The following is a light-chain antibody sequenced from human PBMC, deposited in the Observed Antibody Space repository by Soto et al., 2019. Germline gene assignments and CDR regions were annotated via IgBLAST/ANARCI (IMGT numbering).Light chain of an antibody. J-gene: IGKJ5*01. Sequence: IVLTRSRSNLSLCQGPLDPLSCRSSQRLSASDIAWYQQKPGQAPKFLIYGVSSRAAGIPDRFSGSGSGTDFTLTISRLEPEDFAVYHCQQYGSSPLITFGQGTRLEI. CDR3: QQYGSSPLIT. V-gene: IGKV3-20*01. CDR1: QRLSASD. CDR2: GVS.